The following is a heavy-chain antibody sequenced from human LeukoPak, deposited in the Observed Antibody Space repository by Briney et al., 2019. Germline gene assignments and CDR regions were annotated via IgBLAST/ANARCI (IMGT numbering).Heavy chain of an antibody. CDR2: ISGSGGST. Sequence: GGSLRLSCAASGFTFSSYAMSWVRQAPGKGLEWVSAISGSGGSTYYADSVKGRFTISRDNSKNTLYLQMNSLRAEDTAVYYCAKGSIVVVPAATKSLDYWGQGTLVTVSS. CDR1: GFTFSSYA. J-gene: IGHJ4*02. V-gene: IGHV3-23*01. CDR3: AKGSIVVVPAATKSLDY. D-gene: IGHD2-2*01.